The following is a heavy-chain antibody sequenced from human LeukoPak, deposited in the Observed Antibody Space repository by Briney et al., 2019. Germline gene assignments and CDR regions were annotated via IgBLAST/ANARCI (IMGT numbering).Heavy chain of an antibody. CDR1: GFTFSSYG. V-gene: IGHV3-30*02. CDR2: IWYDGNDK. D-gene: IGHD3-10*01. CDR3: AKDPLQYGSGSYYFDY. J-gene: IGHJ4*02. Sequence: GGSLRLSCAASGFTFSSYGMHWVRQAPGKGLEWGAFIWYDGNDKYYADSVKGRFTISRDSSKNTLYLQMNSLRAEDTAVYYCAKDPLQYGSGSYYFDYWGQGTLVTVSS.